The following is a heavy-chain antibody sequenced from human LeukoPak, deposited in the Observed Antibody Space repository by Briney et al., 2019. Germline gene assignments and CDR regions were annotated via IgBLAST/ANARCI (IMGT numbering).Heavy chain of an antibody. D-gene: IGHD6-13*01. CDR2: INPNSGGT. CDR3: ARVRIAAAGILNFNNWFDP. V-gene: IGHV1-2*02. Sequence: GASVKVSCKASGYTFTGYYMHWVRQAPGQGLEWMGWINPNSGGTNYAQKFQGRVTMTRDTSISTAYMELSRLRSDDTAVYYCARVRIAAAGILNFNNWFDPWGQGTLVTVSS. J-gene: IGHJ5*02. CDR1: GYTFTGYY.